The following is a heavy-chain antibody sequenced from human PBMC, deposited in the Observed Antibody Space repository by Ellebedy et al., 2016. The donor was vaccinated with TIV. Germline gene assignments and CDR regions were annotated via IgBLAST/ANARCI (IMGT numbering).Heavy chain of an antibody. CDR2: IKSKTDGGTT. D-gene: IGHD3-3*01. CDR1: GFTFSNAW. Sequence: GESLKISXAASGFTFSNAWMSWVRQAPGKGLEWVGRIKSKTDGGTTDYAAPVKGRFTISRDDSKNTLYLQMNSLKTEDTAVYYCTTTYYDFWSGYSYGMDVWGQGTTVTVSS. V-gene: IGHV3-15*01. J-gene: IGHJ6*01. CDR3: TTTYYDFWSGYSYGMDV.